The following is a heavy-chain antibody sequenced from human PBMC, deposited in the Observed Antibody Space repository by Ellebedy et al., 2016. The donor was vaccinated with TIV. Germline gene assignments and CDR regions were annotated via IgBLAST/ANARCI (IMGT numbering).Heavy chain of an antibody. CDR2: ISGSGNTI. CDR1: GFTVSSNY. V-gene: IGHV3-23*01. CDR3: AKDARGGYKSYYFDS. Sequence: GESLKISXAASGFTVSSNYMSWVRQPPGKGLQWVSGISGSGNTINYADSVKGRFTVSRDNSRDTLYLQMDSLRGEDAAVYYCAKDARGGYKSYYFDSWGQGTLVSVSS. D-gene: IGHD3-22*01. J-gene: IGHJ4*02.